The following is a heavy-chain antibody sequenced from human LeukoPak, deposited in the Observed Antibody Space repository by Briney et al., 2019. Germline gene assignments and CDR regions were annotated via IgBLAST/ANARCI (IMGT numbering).Heavy chain of an antibody. Sequence: GGSLRLSCAASGFTFSSYGMHWVRQAPGKGLEWVAVISYDGSNKYYADSVKGRFTISRDNSKNTLYLQMSSLRAEDTAVYYCAKDERNWNYNLASQIYDWGQGTLVTVSS. V-gene: IGHV3-30*18. D-gene: IGHD1-7*01. CDR3: AKDERNWNYNLASQIYD. CDR2: ISYDGSNK. J-gene: IGHJ4*02. CDR1: GFTFSSYG.